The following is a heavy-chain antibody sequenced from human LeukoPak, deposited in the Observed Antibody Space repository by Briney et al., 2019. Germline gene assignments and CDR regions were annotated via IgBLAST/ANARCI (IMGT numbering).Heavy chain of an antibody. Sequence: GGSLRLSWVASGFTFSDYYMSWIRQAPGHGLEWVSYISSSSSYTNYADSVKGRFTISRDNAKNSLYLQMNSLRAEDTAVYYCARASSSWYGYYFDYWGQGTLVTVSS. CDR1: GFTFSDYY. CDR2: ISSSSSYT. V-gene: IGHV3-11*06. CDR3: ARASSSWYGYYFDY. D-gene: IGHD6-13*01. J-gene: IGHJ4*02.